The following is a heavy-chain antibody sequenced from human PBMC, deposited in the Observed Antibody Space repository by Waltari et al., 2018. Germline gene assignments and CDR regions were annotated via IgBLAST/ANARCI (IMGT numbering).Heavy chain of an antibody. CDR2: INHSGST. J-gene: IGHJ1*01. V-gene: IGHV4-34*01. Sequence: QVQLQQWGAGLLKPSETLSLTCAVYGGSFSGYYWSWIRQPPGKGLEWIGEINHSGSTNSNPSLKSRVTISVDTSKNQFSLKLSSVTAADTAVYYCARGLSSSSWTRYFQHWGQGTLVTVSS. CDR1: GGSFSGYY. CDR3: ARGLSSSSWTRYFQH. D-gene: IGHD6-13*01.